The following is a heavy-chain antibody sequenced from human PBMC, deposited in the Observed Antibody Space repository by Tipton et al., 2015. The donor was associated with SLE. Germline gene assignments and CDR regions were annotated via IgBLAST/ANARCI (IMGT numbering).Heavy chain of an antibody. CDR1: GFTFRFYW. D-gene: IGHD2/OR15-2a*01. CDR3: ARGLSHDI. J-gene: IGHJ3*02. V-gene: IGHV3-7*03. Sequence: SLRLSCAASGFTFRFYWMSWVRQAPGKGLEWVANIKQDGSEKYYVDSVKGRFTISRDNSKNSLYLQMSSLRVEDTAVYYCARGLSHDIWGQGTMVTVSS. CDR2: IKQDGSEK.